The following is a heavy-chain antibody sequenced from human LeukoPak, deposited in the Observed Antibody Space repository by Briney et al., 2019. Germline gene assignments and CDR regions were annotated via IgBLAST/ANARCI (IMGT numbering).Heavy chain of an antibody. CDR2: IYYSGST. D-gene: IGHD3-22*01. Sequence: SETLSLTCTVSGGSISSSSYYWGWIRQPPGKGLEWIGSIYYSGSTYYNPSLKSRVTISVDTSKNQFSLKLSSVTAADTAVYYCARRGNCDTLDYWGQGTLVTVSS. CDR1: GGSISSSSYY. J-gene: IGHJ4*02. CDR3: ARRGNCDTLDY. V-gene: IGHV4-39*01.